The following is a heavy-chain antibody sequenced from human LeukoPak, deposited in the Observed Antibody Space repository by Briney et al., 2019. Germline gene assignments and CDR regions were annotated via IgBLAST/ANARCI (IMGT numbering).Heavy chain of an antibody. V-gene: IGHV1-46*01. J-gene: IGHJ4*02. Sequence: ASVKVSCKASGYTFTSYYMHWVRQAPGQGLEWMGIINPSGGSTSYAQKFQGGVTMTRDMSTSTVYMELSSLRSEDTAVYYCARGGGGGTIFGVVITTKPFDYWGQGTLVTVSS. CDR3: ARGGGGGTIFGVVITTKPFDY. CDR2: INPSGGST. CDR1: GYTFTSYY. D-gene: IGHD3-3*01.